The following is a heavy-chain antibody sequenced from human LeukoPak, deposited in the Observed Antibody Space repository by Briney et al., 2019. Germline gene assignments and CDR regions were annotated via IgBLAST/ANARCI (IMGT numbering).Heavy chain of an antibody. D-gene: IGHD3-10*02. CDR3: ARVTMLNWFDP. Sequence: SETLSLTCTVSGGSISSGDYYWSWIRQPPGKGLEWIGYIYYSGSTYYNPSLKSRVTISVDTSKNQFSLKLSSVTAADTAVYYCARVTMLNWFDPWGQGTLVTVSS. J-gene: IGHJ5*02. CDR2: IYYSGST. V-gene: IGHV4-30-4*01. CDR1: GGSISSGDYY.